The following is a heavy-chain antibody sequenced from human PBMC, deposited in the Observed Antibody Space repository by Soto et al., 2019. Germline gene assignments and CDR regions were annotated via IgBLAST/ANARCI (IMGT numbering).Heavy chain of an antibody. D-gene: IGHD5-18*01. CDR3: ARHERDTAMVTPYYYYGMDV. V-gene: IGHV5-10-1*01. CDR2: IDPSDSYT. Sequence: GESLKISCKGSGYSFTSYWINWVRQMPGKGLEWMGRIDPSDSYTNYSPSFQGHVTISADKSISTAYLQWSSLKASDTAMYYCARHERDTAMVTPYYYYGMDVWGQGTTVTVSS. J-gene: IGHJ6*02. CDR1: GYSFTSYW.